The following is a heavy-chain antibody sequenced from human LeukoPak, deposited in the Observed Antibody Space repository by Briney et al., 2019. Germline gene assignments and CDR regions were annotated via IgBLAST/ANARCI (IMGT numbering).Heavy chain of an antibody. V-gene: IGHV4-61*09. D-gene: IGHD3-22*01. CDR1: VDSITSGTYY. CDR2: IYTSGST. J-gene: IGHJ4*02. Sequence: PSETLSLTCTVSVDSITSGTYYWTWIRQPAGEGLEWIGHIYTSGSTNNNPSLKSRVTISVDTSKNQFSLKLSSVTAADTAVYYCARPSHDSSGYTYWGQGTLVTVSS. CDR3: ARPSHDSSGYTY.